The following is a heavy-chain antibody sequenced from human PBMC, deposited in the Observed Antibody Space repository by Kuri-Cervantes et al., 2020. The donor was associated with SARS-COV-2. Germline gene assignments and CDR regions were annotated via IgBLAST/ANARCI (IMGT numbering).Heavy chain of an antibody. V-gene: IGHV3-21*01. CDR3: ARDKDWGFDY. D-gene: IGHD7-27*01. CDR1: GFTFSSYS. Sequence: GESLKISCAASGFTFSSYSMNWVRQAPGKGLEWVLSISSSSSYIYYADSVKGRFTISRDSAKNSLYLQMNSLRDEDTAVYYCARDKDWGFDYWGQGTPVTVSS. CDR2: ISSSSSYI. J-gene: IGHJ4*02.